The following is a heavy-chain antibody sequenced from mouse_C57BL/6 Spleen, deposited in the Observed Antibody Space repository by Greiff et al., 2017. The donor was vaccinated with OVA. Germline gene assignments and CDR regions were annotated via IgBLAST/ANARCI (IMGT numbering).Heavy chain of an antibody. CDR1: GYSITSGYY. CDR3: ARDDYDVCAY. J-gene: IGHJ3*01. D-gene: IGHD2-4*01. V-gene: IGHV3-6*01. Sequence: EVQLQESGPGLVKPSQSLSLTCSVTGYSITSGYYWNWIRQFPGNKLEWMGYISYDGSNNYNPSLKNRISITRDTSKNQFFLKLNSVTTEDTATYYCARDDYDVCAYWGQGTLVTVSA. CDR2: ISYDGSN.